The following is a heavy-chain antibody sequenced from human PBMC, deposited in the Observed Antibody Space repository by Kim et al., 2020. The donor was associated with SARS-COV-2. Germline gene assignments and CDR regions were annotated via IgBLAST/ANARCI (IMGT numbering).Heavy chain of an antibody. CDR3: ASHTPNTSGWSHYCYVMDV. V-gene: IGHV4-39*01. CDR2: IYYSGST. D-gene: IGHD6-19*01. CDR1: GSSISSSSYY. J-gene: IGHJ6*02. Sequence: SETLSLTCTVSGSSISSSSYYWGWIRQPPGKGLEGIGSIYYSGSTYYNPSLKSRVTISVDTSKNQFSLKLSSVTAADTAVYYCASHTPNTSGWSHYCYVMDVWGQGTTVTVSS.